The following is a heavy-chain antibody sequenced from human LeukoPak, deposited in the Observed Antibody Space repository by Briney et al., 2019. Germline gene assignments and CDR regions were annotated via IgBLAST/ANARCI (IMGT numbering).Heavy chain of an antibody. CDR3: AKDRKALLLWFGESLDP. V-gene: IGHV3-74*01. CDR2: INSDGSST. D-gene: IGHD3-10*01. J-gene: IGHJ5*02. Sequence: AGGSLRLSCAASGFTFSSYWMHWVRQAPGKGLVWVSRINSDGSSTSYADSVKGRFTISRDNAKNTLYLQMNSLRAEDTAVYYCAKDRKALLLWFGESLDPWGQGTLVTVSS. CDR1: GFTFSSYW.